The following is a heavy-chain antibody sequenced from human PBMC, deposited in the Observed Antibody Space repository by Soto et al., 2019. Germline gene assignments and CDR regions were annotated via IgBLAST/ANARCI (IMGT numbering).Heavy chain of an antibody. J-gene: IGHJ4*02. CDR2: IKSGGAT. Sequence: EVQLVDSGGGLVKPGGSLRLSCAASGFVFRNAWINWVRQAPGKGLEWVGRIKSGGATDFAALARGRFAITRDDSRNMAYMQMNNLDTEDTAVYYCTTDSYSTIIDVRFDCWGQGALVTVSS. CDR1: GFVFRNAW. D-gene: IGHD3-22*01. CDR3: TTDSYSTIIDVRFDC. V-gene: IGHV3-15*07.